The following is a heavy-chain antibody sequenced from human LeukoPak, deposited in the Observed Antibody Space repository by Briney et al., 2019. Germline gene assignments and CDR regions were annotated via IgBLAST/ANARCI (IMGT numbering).Heavy chain of an antibody. CDR3: ARDGPAQMVDLDY. D-gene: IGHD3-10*01. Sequence: ASVKVSCKASGYTFSGTGWYLYWLRQAPGQGLECMGWIHPNNGDTAYAQKFEGRVAMTRDTSVSTAYMELRRLRPDDTAVYFCARDGPAQMVDLDYWGQGTLVTVSS. J-gene: IGHJ4*02. V-gene: IGHV1-2*02. CDR2: IHPNNGDT. CDR1: GYTFSGTGWY.